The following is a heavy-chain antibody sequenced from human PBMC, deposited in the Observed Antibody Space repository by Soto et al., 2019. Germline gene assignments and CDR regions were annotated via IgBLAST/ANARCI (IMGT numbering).Heavy chain of an antibody. D-gene: IGHD6-13*01. CDR3: ASQNVNSSRPQLDP. Sequence: SSETLSLTCAVSGGSISSGGYSWSWIRQPPGKGLEWIGYIYHSGSTYYNPSLKSRVTISVDRSKNQFSLKLSSVTAADAAVYFCASQNVNSSRPQLDPWGQETRVTVSS. J-gene: IGHJ5*02. V-gene: IGHV4-30-2*01. CDR1: GGSISSGGYS. CDR2: IYHSGST.